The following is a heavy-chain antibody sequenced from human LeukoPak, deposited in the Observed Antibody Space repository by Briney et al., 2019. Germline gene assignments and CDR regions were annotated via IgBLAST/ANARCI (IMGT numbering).Heavy chain of an antibody. CDR2: IYSGGST. J-gene: IGHJ4*02. CDR3: TRGGRSTSYYWEY. Sequence: PGGSLRLSCAASEFSVGSNYMTWVRQAPGKGLEWVSLIYSGGSTYYADSVKGRFTISRDNSKNTLYLQMNSLRAEDTAVYYCTRGGRSTSYYWEYWGQGTLVTVSS. D-gene: IGHD6-13*01. CDR1: EFSVGSNY. V-gene: IGHV3-66*01.